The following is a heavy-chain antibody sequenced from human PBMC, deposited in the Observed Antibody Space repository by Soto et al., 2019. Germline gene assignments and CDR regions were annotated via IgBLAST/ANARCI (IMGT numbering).Heavy chain of an antibody. CDR1: GYTFTGYY. Sequence: ASVKVSCKASGYTFTGYYMHWVRRAPGEGLEWMGWINPNSGGTNYAQKFQGWVTMTRDTSISTAYMELSRLRSDDTAVYYCARSNMSTVTTSSYFCMDFRGHAPTVSV. CDR2: INPNSGGT. D-gene: IGHD4-4*01. V-gene: IGHV1-2*04. CDR3: ARSNMSTVTTSSYFCMDF. J-gene: IGHJ6*02.